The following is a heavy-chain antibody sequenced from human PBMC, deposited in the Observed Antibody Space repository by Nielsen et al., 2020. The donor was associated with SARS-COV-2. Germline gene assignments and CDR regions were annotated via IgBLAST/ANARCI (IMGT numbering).Heavy chain of an antibody. D-gene: IGHD6-13*01. J-gene: IGHJ4*02. CDR2: IRSKANSFAT. CDR3: ARSTSAAGNDY. CDR1: GFSFSVSA. V-gene: IGHV3-73*01. Sequence: GESLKISCAASGFSFSVSAMHWVRQASGRGLEWVGRIRSKANSFATSYAASVKGRFTISRDDSKNTAYLQMSSLKTEDTAMYYCARSTSAAGNDYWGQGSLVTVSS.